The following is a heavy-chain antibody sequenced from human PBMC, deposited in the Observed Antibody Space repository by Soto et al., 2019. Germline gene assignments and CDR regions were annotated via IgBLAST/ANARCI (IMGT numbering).Heavy chain of an antibody. CDR3: AREGFCNSGSCALYSHDYFAMDV. D-gene: IGHD2-15*01. J-gene: IGHJ6*02. CDR1: GYTFTSYG. CDR2: ISAYNGNT. Sequence: ASVKVSCKASGYTFTSYGISWVRQAPGKGLEWMGWISAYNGNTNYAQKFQGRVTMTADTSTNAAYMELRSLTSDDRAVYYCAREGFCNSGSCALYSHDYFAMDVWGHGTTVTV. V-gene: IGHV1-18*04.